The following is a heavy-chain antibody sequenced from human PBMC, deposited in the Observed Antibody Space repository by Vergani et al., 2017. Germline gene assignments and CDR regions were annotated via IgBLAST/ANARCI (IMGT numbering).Heavy chain of an antibody. J-gene: IGHJ6*02. V-gene: IGHV4-61*02. Sequence: QVQLQESGPGLVKPSQTLSLTCTVSGDSISSGYYYWSWIRQSAGKGLEWIGHIYTSGSTNYNPSLKSRLTISIDTSKNQFSLKLSSVTAADTAVYFCARNGPVLLWFGKGLDVGGQGTTATVSS. D-gene: IGHD3-10*01. CDR1: GDSISSGYYY. CDR2: IYTSGST. CDR3: ARNGPVLLWFGKGLDV.